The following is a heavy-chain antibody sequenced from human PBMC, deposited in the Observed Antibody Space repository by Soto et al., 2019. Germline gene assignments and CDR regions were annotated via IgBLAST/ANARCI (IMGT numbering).Heavy chain of an antibody. V-gene: IGHV3-21*01. CDR2: ISSSSSFI. J-gene: IGHJ4*02. CDR3: AGSSDDVLDN. CDR1: GFSLSDYS. Sequence: EVQLVESGGGLVKPGGSLRLSCAASGFSLSDYSMNWIRQAPGKGLEWVASISSSSSFIHYAESMKGRFTISRDNAKNSLYLQMNSLSAEDTAVYYCAGSSDDVLDNWGQGTLVTVSS. D-gene: IGHD1-26*01.